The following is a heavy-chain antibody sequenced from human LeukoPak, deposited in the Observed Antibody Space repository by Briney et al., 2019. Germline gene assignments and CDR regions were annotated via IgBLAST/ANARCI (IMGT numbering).Heavy chain of an antibody. CDR1: GFTFSSYW. CDR3: ARGVTTERYNWIDP. CDR2: MSYDGSNT. V-gene: IGHV3-30*03. Sequence: GGSLRLSCAASGFTFSSYWMSWVRQAPGKGLEWVAVMSYDGSNTYYGDSVRGRFTISRDNSKNMVYLQMNSLRVEDTAVYCCARGVTTERYNWIDPWGQGTLVTVSS. J-gene: IGHJ5*02. D-gene: IGHD4-11*01.